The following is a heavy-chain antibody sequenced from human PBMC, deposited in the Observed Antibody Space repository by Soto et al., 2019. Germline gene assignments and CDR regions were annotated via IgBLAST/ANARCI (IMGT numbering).Heavy chain of an antibody. V-gene: IGHV4-4*02. D-gene: IGHD2-15*01. CDR3: GGGGAGLFDF. CDR2: IHHRGNT. Sequence: QVQLQESGPGLVKPSGTLSLTCAVSGDSISSNKWWSWVRQPPGKGLEWIGEIHHRGNTNYNPSLKGGVTISETKSKTQFPRTRRSVTAADTALYFGGGGGAGLFDFWGQGTLVTVSS. CDR1: GDSISSNKW. J-gene: IGHJ4*02.